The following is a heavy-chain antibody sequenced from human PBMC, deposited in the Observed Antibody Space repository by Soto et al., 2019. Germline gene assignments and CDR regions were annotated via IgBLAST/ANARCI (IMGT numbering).Heavy chain of an antibody. D-gene: IGHD6-19*01. J-gene: IGHJ5*02. CDR3: ARIQSRLVQGSYWFDP. CDR2: IFSSDGK. CDR1: GFSLSTARMG. Sequence: KESGPVLVKPTETLTLTCTVSGFSLSTARMGVGWIRQPPGKALEWLAHIFSSDGKSYSTSLKSRLTISKDTSKGQVVLTMTNMDPVDTATYYCARIQSRLVQGSYWFDPWGQGTLVTVSS. V-gene: IGHV2-26*01.